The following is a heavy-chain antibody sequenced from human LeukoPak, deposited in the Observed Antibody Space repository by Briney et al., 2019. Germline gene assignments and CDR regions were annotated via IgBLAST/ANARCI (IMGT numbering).Heavy chain of an antibody. D-gene: IGHD2-15*01. CDR1: GGSFSGYY. CDR2: INHSGST. Sequence: SETLSLTCAVYGGSFSGYYWSWIRQPPGKGLECIGVINHSGSTNYNPSLKSRVTISVDTSKNQFSLKLSSVTAADTAVYYCARVGRLYCSGGSCYSRSFDYWGQGTLVTVSS. CDR3: ARVGRLYCSGGSCYSRSFDY. V-gene: IGHV4-34*01. J-gene: IGHJ4*02.